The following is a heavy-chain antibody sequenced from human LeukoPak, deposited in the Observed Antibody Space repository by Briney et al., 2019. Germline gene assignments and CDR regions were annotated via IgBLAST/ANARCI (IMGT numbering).Heavy chain of an antibody. CDR1: GFTFSSYS. D-gene: IGHD3-3*01. Sequence: GSLRLSCAASGFTFSSYSMNWVRQAPGKGLEWIGSIYYSGSTYYNPSLKSRVTISVDTSKNQFSLKLSSVTAADTAVYYCARTPEWLYAFDIWGQGTMVTVSS. J-gene: IGHJ3*02. CDR3: ARTPEWLYAFDI. CDR2: IYYSGST. V-gene: IGHV4-39*07.